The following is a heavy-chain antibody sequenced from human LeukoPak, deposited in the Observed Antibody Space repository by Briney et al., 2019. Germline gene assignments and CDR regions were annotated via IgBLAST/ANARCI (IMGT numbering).Heavy chain of an antibody. CDR3: ARVETADGGRFLEWLYNWFDT. V-gene: IGHV4-59*01. Sequence: PSETLSLTCTVSGGSISSYYWSWIRQPPGKGLEWIGYIYYSGSTNYNPSLKSRVTISVDTSKNQFSLNLSSVTAADTAAYYCARVETADGGRFLEWLYNWFDTWGQGNLVTASS. CDR1: GGSISSYY. D-gene: IGHD3-3*01. CDR2: IYYSGST. J-gene: IGHJ5*02.